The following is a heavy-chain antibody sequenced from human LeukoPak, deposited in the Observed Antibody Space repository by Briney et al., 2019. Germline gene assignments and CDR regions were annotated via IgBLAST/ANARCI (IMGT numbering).Heavy chain of an antibody. CDR3: ARGLFSSGSCLGG. Sequence: GGSLRLSCSASGFTFSYYAIHWVRQAPGKGLEWVGLILSDGSNKYYADSVKGRITISRDNSKNTIYLQMNSQRAEDTAVYYCARGLFSSGSCLGGWGQGTLVTVSS. CDR1: GFTFSYYA. D-gene: IGHD3-10*01. CDR2: ILSDGSNK. J-gene: IGHJ4*02. V-gene: IGHV3-33*01.